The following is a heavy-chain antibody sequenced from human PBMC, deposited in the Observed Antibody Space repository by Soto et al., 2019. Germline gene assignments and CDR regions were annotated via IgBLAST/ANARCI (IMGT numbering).Heavy chain of an antibody. Sequence: SLRLSCAASGFTFGSYGMHWVRQAPGKGLEWVALISYYGGDQYYADSVKDRFTIPRDNSKNTVYLQMNSLRDEDTAVYFCAKGPYYYDSALNSDYWCRGTLVTVSS. V-gene: IGHV3-30*18. CDR1: GFTFGSYG. CDR2: ISYYGGDQ. J-gene: IGHJ4*02. D-gene: IGHD3-22*01. CDR3: AKGPYYYDSALNSDY.